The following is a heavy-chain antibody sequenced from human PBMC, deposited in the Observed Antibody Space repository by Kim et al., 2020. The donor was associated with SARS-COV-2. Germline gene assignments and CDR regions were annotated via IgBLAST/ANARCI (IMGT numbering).Heavy chain of an antibody. D-gene: IGHD1-26*01. Sequence: GGSLRLSCAASGFTFSSYAMHWVRQAPGKGLEWVALISNHGINKYYADSVRGRFIISRDNSKDTLYLQMISLRLEDTAMYYCARDEWEFHYYFHYWGQGT. J-gene: IGHJ4*02. CDR3: ARDEWEFHYYFHY. CDR1: GFTFSSYA. CDR2: ISNHGINK. V-gene: IGHV3-30-3*01.